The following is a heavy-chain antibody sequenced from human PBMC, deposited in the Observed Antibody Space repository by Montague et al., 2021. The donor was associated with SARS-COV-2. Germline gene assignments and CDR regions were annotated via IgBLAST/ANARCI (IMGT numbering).Heavy chain of an antibody. CDR2: IWYDGSNK. CDR1: GFTFSSYG. J-gene: IGHJ3*02. Sequence: SLRLSCAASGFTFSSYGMHWVRQAPGKGLEWVSVIWYDGSNKYYADSVKGRFTISRDNSKNTLYLQMNSLRAEDTAVYYCAREGDYSTVGAFDIWGQGTMVTVSS. D-gene: IGHD4-11*01. V-gene: IGHV3-33*01. CDR3: AREGDYSTVGAFDI.